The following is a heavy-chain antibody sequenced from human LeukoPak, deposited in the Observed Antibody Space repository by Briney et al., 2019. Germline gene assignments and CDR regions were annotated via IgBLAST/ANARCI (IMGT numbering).Heavy chain of an antibody. D-gene: IGHD6-13*01. CDR2: ISYDGSNK. Sequence: GGSLRLSCAASGFTFSSYGMHWVRQAPGKGLECVAVISYDGSNKYYADSVKGRFTISRDNSKNTLYLQMNSLRAEDTAVYYRAKGSWSLGGHDAFDIWGQGTMVTVSS. CDR1: GFTFSSYG. J-gene: IGHJ3*02. CDR3: AKGSWSLGGHDAFDI. V-gene: IGHV3-30*18.